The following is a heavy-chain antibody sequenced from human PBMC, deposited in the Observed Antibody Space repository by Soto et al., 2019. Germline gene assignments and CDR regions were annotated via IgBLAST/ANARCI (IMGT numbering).Heavy chain of an antibody. CDR2: IYYSGST. CDR1: GGSISSSSYY. D-gene: IGHD6-13*01. J-gene: IGHJ5*02. V-gene: IGHV4-39*01. CDR3: ARHAGQQLSDDLNWFDP. Sequence: QLQLQESGPGLVKPSETLSLTCTVSGGSISSSSYYWGWIRQPPGKGLEWIGSIYYSGSTYYNPSLKSRVTISVDTSKNQFSLKLSSVTAADTAVYYCARHAGQQLSDDLNWFDPWGQGTLVTVSS.